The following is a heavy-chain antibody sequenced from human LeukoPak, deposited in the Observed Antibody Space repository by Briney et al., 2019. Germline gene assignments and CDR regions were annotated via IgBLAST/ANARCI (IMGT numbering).Heavy chain of an antibody. CDR3: AREVTPYY. Sequence: PGGSLRLSCAASGFTFSSYEMNWVRQPPGKGLEWVANIKQDGSEKYYVDSVKGRFTISRDNAKDSLFLQMNSLRAEDTAVYYCAREVTPYYWGQGTLVTVSS. V-gene: IGHV3-7*01. CDR2: IKQDGSEK. J-gene: IGHJ4*02. CDR1: GFTFSSYE. D-gene: IGHD4-23*01.